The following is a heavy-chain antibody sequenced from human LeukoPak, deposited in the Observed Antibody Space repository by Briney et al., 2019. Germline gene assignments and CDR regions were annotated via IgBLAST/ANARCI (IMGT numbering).Heavy chain of an antibody. CDR2: INHSGST. V-gene: IGHV4-34*01. CDR3: ARAYYGSGNTYYLDY. CDR1: GGSFSGYY. J-gene: IGHJ4*02. Sequence: SETLSLTCAVYGGSFSGYYWSWIRQPPGKGLEWIGEINHSGSTNYNPSLKSRVTISVDTSKNQFSLKLSSVTAADTAVYYCARAYYGSGNTYYLDYWGQGTLVTISS. D-gene: IGHD3-10*01.